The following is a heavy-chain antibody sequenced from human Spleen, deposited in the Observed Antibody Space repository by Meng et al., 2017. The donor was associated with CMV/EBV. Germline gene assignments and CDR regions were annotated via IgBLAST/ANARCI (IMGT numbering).Heavy chain of an antibody. CDR1: GFTFSIYW. CDR2: IKGDGSEK. J-gene: IGHJ5*02. V-gene: IGHV3-7*01. CDR3: AREGFGSGYWFDP. D-gene: IGHD3-10*01. Sequence: GESLKISCAASGFTFSIYWMRWVRQAPGKGLEWVATIKGDGSEKYYVDSVKGRFTISRDNAKNSVYLQINSLRAEETAVYYCAREGFGSGYWFDPWGQGILVTVSS.